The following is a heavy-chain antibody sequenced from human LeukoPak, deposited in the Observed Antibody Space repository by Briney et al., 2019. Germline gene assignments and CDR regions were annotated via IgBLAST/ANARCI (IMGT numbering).Heavy chain of an antibody. Sequence: ASVKVSCKASGYTFTSYGISWVRQAPGQGLECMGWINPNSGDTNYAQKFQDRVTMTRDTSISTAYIELNLLRSDDTAVYYCARGDYYGSPKVVAAWGQGTLVTVSS. CDR2: INPNSGDT. J-gene: IGHJ5*02. CDR3: ARGDYYGSPKVVAA. D-gene: IGHD3-10*01. CDR1: GYTFTSYG. V-gene: IGHV1-2*02.